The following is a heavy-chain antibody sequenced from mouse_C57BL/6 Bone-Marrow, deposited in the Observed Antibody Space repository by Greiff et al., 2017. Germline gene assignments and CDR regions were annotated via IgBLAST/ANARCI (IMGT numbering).Heavy chain of an antibody. CDR1: GYTFTDYY. CDR2: IGPGSGST. Sequence: VQLQQSGAELVKPGASVKISCKASGYTFTDYYINWVKQRPGQGLEWIGKIGPGSGSTYYNEKFKGKATLTADTSSSAAYMQLSSLTSEDSAVYFCAREGNFGCITTVFDYWGQGTTLTVSS. CDR3: AREGNFGCITTVFDY. J-gene: IGHJ2*01. V-gene: IGHV1-77*01. D-gene: IGHD1-1*01.